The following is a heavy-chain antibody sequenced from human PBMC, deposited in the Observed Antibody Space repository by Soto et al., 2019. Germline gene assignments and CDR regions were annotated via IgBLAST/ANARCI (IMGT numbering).Heavy chain of an antibody. CDR1: GFTFSSYG. V-gene: IGHV3-33*06. CDR2: IWYDNGAST. D-gene: IGHD6-6*01. CDR3: AKGSASSRPYYFDS. Sequence: GGSLRLSCAASGFTFSSYGMHWVRQAPGKGLEWVAVIWYDNGASTWYADSVKGRFTISRDNSKNTLYLQMNSLRADDTAFYYCAKGSASSRPYYFDSWGQGSLVTVSS. J-gene: IGHJ4*02.